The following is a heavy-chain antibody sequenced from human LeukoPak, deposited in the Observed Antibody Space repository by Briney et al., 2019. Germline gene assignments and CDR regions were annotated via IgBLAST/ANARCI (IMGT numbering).Heavy chain of an antibody. CDR1: GFTFSDYY. V-gene: IGHV3-30*03. D-gene: IGHD6-6*01. CDR2: ILYDGSNK. CDR3: ARGEYASSSPDF. Sequence: PGGSLRLSCAASGFTFSDYYMEWVRQAPGKGLEWVAVILYDGSNKYYADSVKGRFTVSRDNSKNMLYLQMDSLRAEDTAVYNCARGEYASSSPDFWGQGTLVTVSS. J-gene: IGHJ4*02.